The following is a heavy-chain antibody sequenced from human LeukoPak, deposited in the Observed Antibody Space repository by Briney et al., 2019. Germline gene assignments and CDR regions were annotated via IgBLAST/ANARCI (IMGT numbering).Heavy chain of an antibody. J-gene: IGHJ4*02. CDR2: ISSSSSYI. D-gene: IGHD3-10*01. CDR1: GFTFSSYS. V-gene: IGHV3-21*01. CDR3: ARDFLWGSGSR. Sequence: PGGSLRLSCAASGFTFSSYSMNWVRQAPGKVLEWVSSISSSSSYIYYADSVKGRFAISRDNAKNSLYLQMNSLRAEDTAVYYCARDFLWGSGSRWGQGTLVTVSS.